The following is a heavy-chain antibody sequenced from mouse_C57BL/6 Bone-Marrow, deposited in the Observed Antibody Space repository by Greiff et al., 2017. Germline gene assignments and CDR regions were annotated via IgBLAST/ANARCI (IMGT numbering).Heavy chain of an antibody. J-gene: IGHJ4*01. CDR1: GFTFSDYG. D-gene: IGHD1-1*01. CDR2: ISSGSSTI. V-gene: IGHV5-17*01. CDR3: ARKTTVVGYAMDY. Sequence: DVKLVESGGGLVKPGGSLKLSCAASGFTFSDYGMHWVRQAPEKGLEWVAYISSGSSTIYYADTVKGRFTISRDNATNTLFLQMTSLRSEDTAMYYCARKTTVVGYAMDYWGQGTSVTVSS.